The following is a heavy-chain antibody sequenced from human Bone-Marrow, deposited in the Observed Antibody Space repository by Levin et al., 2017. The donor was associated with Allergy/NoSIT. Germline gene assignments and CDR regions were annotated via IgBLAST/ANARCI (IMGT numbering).Heavy chain of an antibody. CDR1: GFPFSRFA. V-gene: IGHV3-48*01. CDR3: AREGLGMRLDAFDV. Sequence: AGGSLRLSCVASGFPFSRFAFNWVRQTPGKGLEWISYVGVRATTTYYADSVKGRFTISRDNAKNSLFLQLSSLRAEDTAVYYCAREGLGMRLDAFDVWGQGAVVTVSS. J-gene: IGHJ3*01. D-gene: IGHD7-27*01. CDR2: VGVRATTT.